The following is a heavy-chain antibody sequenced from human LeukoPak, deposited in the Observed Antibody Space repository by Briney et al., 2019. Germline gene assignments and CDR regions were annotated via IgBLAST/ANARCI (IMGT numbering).Heavy chain of an antibody. V-gene: IGHV4-34*01. D-gene: IGHD3-22*01. CDR3: ARRPLYYYDSSGYH. Sequence: SETLSLTCAVYGGSFSGYYWSWIRQPPGKGLEWIGEINHSGSTNYNPSLKSRVTISVDTSKNQFSLKLSSVTAADTAVYYCARRPLYYYDSSGYHWGQGTLVTVSS. CDR2: INHSGST. J-gene: IGHJ5*02. CDR1: GGSFSGYY.